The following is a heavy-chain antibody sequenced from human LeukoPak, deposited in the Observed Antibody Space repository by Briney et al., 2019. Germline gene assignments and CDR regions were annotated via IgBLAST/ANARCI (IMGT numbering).Heavy chain of an antibody. D-gene: IGHD3-10*01. V-gene: IGHV3-74*01. CDR1: GFTFSNYW. CDR3: ARGFTMVRGAYTAFGY. J-gene: IGHJ4*02. CDR2: IDSDDSST. Sequence: SGGSLRLSCAASGFTFSNYWMHWVRQAPGKGLVWVSRIDSDDSSTSYADSVKGRFTIFRDNAKNTLYLQMNSLRAEDTAVYYCARGFTMVRGAYTAFGYWGQGTLVPVSS.